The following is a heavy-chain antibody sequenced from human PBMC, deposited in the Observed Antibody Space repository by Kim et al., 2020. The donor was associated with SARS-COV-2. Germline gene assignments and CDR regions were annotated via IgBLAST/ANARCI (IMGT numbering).Heavy chain of an antibody. D-gene: IGHD3-22*01. CDR2: ISGSSRNI. V-gene: IGHV3-11*01. CDR1: GFPFSDDY. CDR3: ARGIDSVYLFDF. Sequence: GGSLRLSCVGSGFPFSDDYMTWIRQAPGKGLEWLSSISGSSRNIFYADSVKGRFSISRDNPANSVSLQMTSLRADDTSGSCWARGIDSVYLFDFLSQGT. J-gene: IGHJ4*02.